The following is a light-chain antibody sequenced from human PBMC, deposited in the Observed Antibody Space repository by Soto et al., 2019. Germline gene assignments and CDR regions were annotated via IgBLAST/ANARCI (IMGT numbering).Light chain of an antibody. J-gene: IGKJ4*01. CDR1: QTVISSY. CDR3: QQYDSSHLT. Sequence: ENVLTQSPGTLSLSPGERATLSCRASQTVISSYLAWYQQKPGQAPSLLVYATSSRAAGIPDRFSGSGSGTAFTLTISRLEPEDVAVYYCQQYDSSHLTFGGGTKVEIK. V-gene: IGKV3-20*01. CDR2: ATS.